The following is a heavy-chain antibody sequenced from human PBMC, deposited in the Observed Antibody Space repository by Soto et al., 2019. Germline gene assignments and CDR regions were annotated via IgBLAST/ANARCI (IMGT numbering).Heavy chain of an antibody. CDR3: AREGYGMDV. J-gene: IGHJ6*02. CDR2: IYYSGST. Sequence: SETLSLTCTVSGGSISSGGYYWSWIRQHPGRGLEWIGYIYYSGSTNYNPSLKSRVTISVDTSKNTLYLQMNSLRAEDTAVYYCAREGYGMDVWGQGTTVTVSS. V-gene: IGHV4-61*08. CDR1: GGSISSGGYY.